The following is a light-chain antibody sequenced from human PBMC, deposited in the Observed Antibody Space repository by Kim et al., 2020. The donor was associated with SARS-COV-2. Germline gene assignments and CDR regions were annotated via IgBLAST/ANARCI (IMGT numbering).Light chain of an antibody. CDR2: RNN. J-gene: IGLJ1*01. Sequence: QRVTFSCSGSTPNIGSNYVSWYQQLPGTAPKLLIYRNNQRPAGVPDRFSGSKSGTSASLAVSGLRSADEADYYCATWDDSLNGYVFGTGTKVTVL. V-gene: IGLV1-47*01. CDR3: ATWDDSLNGYV. CDR1: TPNIGSNY.